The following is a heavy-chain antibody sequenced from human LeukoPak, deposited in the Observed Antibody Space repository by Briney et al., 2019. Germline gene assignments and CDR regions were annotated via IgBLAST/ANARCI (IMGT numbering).Heavy chain of an antibody. V-gene: IGHV3-30-3*01. CDR3: VRDRVIMTTFGGVNGKLDY. CDR1: GFTFNTYA. CDR2: TSFDGDNR. J-gene: IGHJ4*02. Sequence: PGRSLRLSCAASGFTFNTYAMHWVRQAPGKGLEWVAITSFDGDNRYYADSVKGRFTISRDNSKNTLYLHMDSLRAEDSAVYYCVRDRVIMTTFGGVNGKLDYWGLGTLVIVSS. D-gene: IGHD3-16*01.